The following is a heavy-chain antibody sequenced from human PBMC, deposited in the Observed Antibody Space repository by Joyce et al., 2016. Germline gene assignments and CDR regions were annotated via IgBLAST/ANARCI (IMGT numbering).Heavy chain of an antibody. CDR2: MYTGGGT. D-gene: IGHD2/OR15-2a*01. CDR3: ARARPQEYVDV. J-gene: IGHJ6*02. CDR1: GFTVSINY. V-gene: IGHV3-53*01. Sequence: EEQLVESGGGLIRPGGSLRLSCAASGFTVSINYMSWVRQAPGRGLEWVSIMYTGGGTYYADSVKGRFTISRDNSKNTLNLQMTSLRVEDTAVYYCARARPQEYVDVWGQGTTVTVSS.